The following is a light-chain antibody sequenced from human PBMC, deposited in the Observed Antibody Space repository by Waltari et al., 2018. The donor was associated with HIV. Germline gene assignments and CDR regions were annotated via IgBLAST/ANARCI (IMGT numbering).Light chain of an antibody. V-gene: IGLV1-40*01. Sequence: QSVLTQPPSVSGAPGQRGTISCTRSSSKLGAVYELHRYQQLPGTAPKLLIHGNNNRPSGVPDRFSGSKSGTSASLAITGLQAEDEADYYCQSYDRSLSGSVFGGGTKLTVL. CDR1: SSKLGAVYE. CDR3: QSYDRSLSGSV. J-gene: IGLJ2*01. CDR2: GNN.